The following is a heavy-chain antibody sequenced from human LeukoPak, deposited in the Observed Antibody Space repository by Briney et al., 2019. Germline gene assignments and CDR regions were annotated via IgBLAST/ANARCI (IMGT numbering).Heavy chain of an antibody. CDR1: GGSISNSNYY. D-gene: IGHD1-26*01. J-gene: IGHJ4*02. Sequence: PSETLSLTCTVSGGSISNSNYYWGWIRQPPGKGLEWIGGAYYSGSTNYNPSLKSRVTISVDTSKNQFSLKLSSVTAADTAVYYCVSGAPGFDYWGQGTLVTVSS. V-gene: IGHV4-39*07. CDR2: AYYSGST. CDR3: VSGAPGFDY.